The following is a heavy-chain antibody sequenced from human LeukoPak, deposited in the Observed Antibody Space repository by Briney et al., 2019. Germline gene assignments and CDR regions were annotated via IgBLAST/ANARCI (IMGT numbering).Heavy chain of an antibody. Sequence: GASLQISCKGSGYSFTSYWIGWVRQLPGKGLEWMGIIYPGDSDTRYSPSLQGQVTISADKSISTAYLQWSSLKASDTAMYYCARVVVPAAMGNWFDPWGQGTLVTVSS. CDR1: GYSFTSYW. CDR2: IYPGDSDT. J-gene: IGHJ5*02. V-gene: IGHV5-51*01. D-gene: IGHD2-2*01. CDR3: ARVVVPAAMGNWFDP.